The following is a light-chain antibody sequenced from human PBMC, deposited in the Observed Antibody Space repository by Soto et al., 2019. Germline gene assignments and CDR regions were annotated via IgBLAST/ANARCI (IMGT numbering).Light chain of an antibody. Sequence: DIQMTQSPSTLSASVGDRVTITCRASQSISSWLAWYQQKPGKAPKLLIYDASSLESGAPSRFSGSGSGTEFTLTISSLQPDDFATYYCQQYNSYSPALTFGGGTKVDIK. V-gene: IGKV1-5*01. CDR2: DAS. CDR3: QQYNSYSPALT. J-gene: IGKJ4*01. CDR1: QSISSW.